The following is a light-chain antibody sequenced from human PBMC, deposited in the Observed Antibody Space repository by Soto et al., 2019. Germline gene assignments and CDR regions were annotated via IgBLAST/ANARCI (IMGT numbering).Light chain of an antibody. V-gene: IGLV2-14*02. CDR1: SSDVGTYNL. CDR3: SSFSSITREV. J-gene: IGLJ2*01. CDR2: EDT. Sequence: QSVLTQPASVSGSPGQSITISCTGTSSDVGTYNLVSWYQQHPGKVPKLIIYEDTKRPSGVSNRFSGSKSGNTASLTISGLQTEDEADYYCSSFSSITREVFGGGTKVTVL.